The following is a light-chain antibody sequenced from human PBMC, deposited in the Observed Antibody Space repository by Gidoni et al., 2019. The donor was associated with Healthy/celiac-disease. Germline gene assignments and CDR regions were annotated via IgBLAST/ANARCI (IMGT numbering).Light chain of an antibody. J-gene: IGKJ4*01. V-gene: IGKV1-5*03. CDR2: KAS. Sequence: DIQMTQSPSTRSASVGDRVTITCRASPSISSWLDWYQQKPGKAPKLLIYKASSLESGVPSRFSGSGSGTEFTLTISSLQPDDFATYYCQQYNSYSLTFGGGTKVEIK. CDR1: PSISSW. CDR3: QQYNSYSLT.